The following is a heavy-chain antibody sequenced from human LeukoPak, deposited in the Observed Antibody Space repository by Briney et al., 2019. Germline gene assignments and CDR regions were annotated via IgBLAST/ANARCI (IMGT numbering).Heavy chain of an antibody. CDR1: VYRFISNY. CDR2: VHPGNGNT. Sequence: ASVKVSSKASVYRFISNYIQSVRQAPGRGPEWMGWVHPGNGNTRYAEKFQGRVTMTRDTASSTAYTDLSSPRSDDTGVDCRVXXXXXCXGGXCYSFASWGQGTLITVSS. CDR3: VXXXXXCXGGXCYSFAS. J-gene: IGHJ4*02. D-gene: IGHD2-21*01. V-gene: IGHV1-2*02.